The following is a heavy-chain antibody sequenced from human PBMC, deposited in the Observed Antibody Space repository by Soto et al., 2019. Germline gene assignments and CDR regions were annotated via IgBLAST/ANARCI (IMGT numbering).Heavy chain of an antibody. J-gene: IGHJ4*02. CDR2: IYYSGST. Sequence: SETLSLTCTVSGGSISSSSYYWGWIRQPPGKGLEWIGSIYYSGSTYYNPSLKSRVTISVDTSKNQFSLKLSSVTAADTAVYYCARHESSRKDRYSGYGQFDYWGQGTLVTVSS. V-gene: IGHV4-39*01. CDR3: ARHESSRKDRYSGYGQFDY. D-gene: IGHD5-12*01. CDR1: GGSISSSSYY.